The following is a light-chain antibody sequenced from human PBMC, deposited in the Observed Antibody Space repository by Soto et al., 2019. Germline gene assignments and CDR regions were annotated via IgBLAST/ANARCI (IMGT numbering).Light chain of an antibody. Sequence: VLTQSPGTLSLFPGERATLSCRASQSVSSTYLAWYQQKPGQAPRLLIYGASSRATGIPDRFSGSGSGTDFTLTISRLEPEDFAVYYCQQFGSSPRTFGQGTKVDIK. J-gene: IGKJ1*01. V-gene: IGKV3-20*01. CDR3: QQFGSSPRT. CDR1: QSVSSTY. CDR2: GAS.